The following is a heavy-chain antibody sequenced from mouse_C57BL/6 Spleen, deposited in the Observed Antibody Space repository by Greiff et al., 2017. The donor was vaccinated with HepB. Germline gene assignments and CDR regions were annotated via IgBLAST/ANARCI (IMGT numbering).Heavy chain of an antibody. V-gene: IGHV1-47*01. CDR3: ARRGSSPYWYFDV. Sequence: QVHVKQSGAELVKPGASVKMSCKASGYTFTTYPIEWMKQNHGKSLEWIGNFHPYNDDTKYNEKFKGKATLTVEKSSSTVYLELSRLTSDDSAVYYCARRGSSPYWYFDVWGTGTTVTVSS. CDR1: GYTFTTYP. J-gene: IGHJ1*03. D-gene: IGHD1-1*01. CDR2: FHPYNDDT.